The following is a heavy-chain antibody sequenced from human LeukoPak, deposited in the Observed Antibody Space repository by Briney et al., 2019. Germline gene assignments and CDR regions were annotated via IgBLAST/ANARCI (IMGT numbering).Heavy chain of an antibody. CDR2: IYTSGST. Sequence: SETLSLTCTVSGGSISSGSYYWNWIRQPAGKGLEWIGRIYTSGSTKYNPSLKSRVTMSVDTSKNQFSLKLSSVTAADTAVYYCARGDCSSTSCYRVGLYYYYMDVWGKGTTVTVSS. CDR1: GGSISSGSYY. V-gene: IGHV4-61*02. D-gene: IGHD2-2*02. CDR3: ARGDCSSTSCYRVGLYYYYMDV. J-gene: IGHJ6*03.